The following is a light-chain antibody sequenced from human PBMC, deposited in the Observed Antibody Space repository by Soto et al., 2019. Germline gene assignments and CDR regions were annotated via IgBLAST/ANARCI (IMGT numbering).Light chain of an antibody. CDR2: EVS. CDR3: SSYTNTNTRYV. V-gene: IGLV2-14*01. CDR1: SSDVGSYNY. Sequence: QSALTQPASVSGSPGQSITISCTGTSSDVGSYNYVSWYQQHPGKAPKLMIYEVSNRPSGVSNRFSGSKSGNTASLTISGLQAEDEADYYCSSYTNTNTRYVFGTGTKVTVL. J-gene: IGLJ1*01.